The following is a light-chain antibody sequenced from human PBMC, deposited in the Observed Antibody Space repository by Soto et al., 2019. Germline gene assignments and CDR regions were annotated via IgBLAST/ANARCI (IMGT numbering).Light chain of an antibody. V-gene: IGLV2-14*01. CDR1: SSDVGAYDY. CDR3: SSYTSISTYV. J-gene: IGLJ1*01. CDR2: DVS. Sequence: QSALTQPPSASGSPGQSVTISCTGTSSDVGAYDYVSWYQQHPGKAPKLMIYDVSHRPSGVSDRFSASKSGNTASLTISGLLAEDEADYYCSSYTSISTYVFGTGTKLTVL.